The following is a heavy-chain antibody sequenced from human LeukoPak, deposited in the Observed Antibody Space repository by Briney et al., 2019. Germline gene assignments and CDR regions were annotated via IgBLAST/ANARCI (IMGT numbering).Heavy chain of an antibody. CDR1: GFTFSSYA. D-gene: IGHD6-19*01. Sequence: GGSLRLSCEASGFTFSSYAMSWVRQTPGKGLEWVSAISGSGGSTYYADSVKGRFTISRDNSKNTLYLQMNSLRAEDTAVYYCAKADSSGWYYFDYWGQGTLVTVSS. CDR2: ISGSGGST. CDR3: AKADSSGWYYFDY. V-gene: IGHV3-23*01. J-gene: IGHJ4*02.